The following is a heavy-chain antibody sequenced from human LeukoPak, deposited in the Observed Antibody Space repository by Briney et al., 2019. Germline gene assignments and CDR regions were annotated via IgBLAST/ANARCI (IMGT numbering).Heavy chain of an antibody. CDR1: GFTFSSYG. D-gene: IGHD1-26*01. V-gene: IGHV3-30*02. Sequence: PGGSLRLSCAASGFTFSSYGMHWVRQAPGKGLKWVAFIRYDGSNKYYADSVKGRFTISRDNSKNTLYLQMNSLRAEDTAVYYCAKSSGSYYQNAFDIWGQGTMVTVSS. J-gene: IGHJ3*02. CDR3: AKSSGSYYQNAFDI. CDR2: IRYDGSNK.